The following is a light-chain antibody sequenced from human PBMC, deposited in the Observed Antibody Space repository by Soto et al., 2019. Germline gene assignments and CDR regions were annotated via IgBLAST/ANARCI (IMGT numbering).Light chain of an antibody. J-gene: IGLJ1*01. V-gene: IGLV2-8*01. CDR3: SSYAGSNKSV. CDR1: SSDVGGYNY. CDR2: EVS. Sequence: LTQPPSASGSPGQSVTISCTGTSSDVGGYNYVSWYQQYAGKAPKLMISEVSKRPSGVPDRFSGSKSGNTASLTVSGLQAEDEADYYCSSYAGSNKSVFGTGTKVTVL.